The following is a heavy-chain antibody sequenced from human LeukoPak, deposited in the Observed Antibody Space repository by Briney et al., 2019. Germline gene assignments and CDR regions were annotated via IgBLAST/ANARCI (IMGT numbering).Heavy chain of an antibody. V-gene: IGHV4-59*02. J-gene: IGHJ5*02. CDR3: ARGCSAGTPHNWFDP. Sequence: SETLSLTCTVSGGSVSGYYWSWIRQPPGKGLEWIGYIYYSGSTNYNPSLKSRVTISVDTSKNQFSLKLSSVTAADTAVYYCARGCSAGTPHNWFDPWGQGTLVTVSS. CDR1: GGSVSGYY. CDR2: IYYSGST. D-gene: IGHD6-13*01.